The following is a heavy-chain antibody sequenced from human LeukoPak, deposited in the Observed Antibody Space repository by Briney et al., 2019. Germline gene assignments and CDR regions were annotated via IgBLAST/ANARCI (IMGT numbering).Heavy chain of an antibody. CDR1: GGSISSGGYY. D-gene: IGHD3-3*02. CDR3: AREGLASDASDY. CDR2: TYHSGST. J-gene: IGHJ4*02. Sequence: SESLSLTCIVSGGSISSGGYYWSWIRQPPGNGLEWIGYTYHSGSTYYKPSFRSGVTISVDTSKTEFSLKRSSVTAAATAVVLCAREGLASDASDYWGQGTLVTVSS. V-gene: IGHV4-30-2*01.